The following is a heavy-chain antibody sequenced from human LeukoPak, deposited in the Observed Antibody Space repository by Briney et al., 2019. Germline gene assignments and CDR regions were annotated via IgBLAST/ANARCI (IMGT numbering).Heavy chain of an antibody. D-gene: IGHD4-17*01. CDR3: ARGRLRAGFDY. J-gene: IGHJ4*02. Sequence: SETLSLTCTVSNGPINNYYWSWIRQSPGKGLEWIGYFYYGGTTHYNPSLTSRVTISGDTSKSQISLKLKSVTPGDTAVYYCARGRLRAGFDYWGQGTLVTVSS. CDR1: NGPINNYY. CDR2: FYYGGTT. V-gene: IGHV4-59*01.